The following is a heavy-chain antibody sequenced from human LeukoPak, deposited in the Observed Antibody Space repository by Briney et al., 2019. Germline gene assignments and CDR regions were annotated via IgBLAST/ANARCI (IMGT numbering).Heavy chain of an antibody. Sequence: PSQTLSLTCTVSGGSISSGDYYWSWIRQPPGKGLEWIGYIYYSGSTYYNPSLKSRVTISVDTSKSQFSLKLSSVTAADTAVYYCARGVLGSGAFDIWGQGTVVTVSS. J-gene: IGHJ3*02. CDR2: IYYSGST. V-gene: IGHV4-30-4*08. CDR1: GGSISSGDYY. CDR3: ARGVLGSGAFDI. D-gene: IGHD4/OR15-4a*01.